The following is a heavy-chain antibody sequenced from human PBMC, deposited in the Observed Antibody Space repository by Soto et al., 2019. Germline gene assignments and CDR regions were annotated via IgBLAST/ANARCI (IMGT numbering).Heavy chain of an antibody. D-gene: IGHD6-13*01. CDR1: GGTFGSYA. CDR3: ARHHSSTWYSPFDY. V-gene: IGHV1-69*01. CDR2: IIPFFGTT. J-gene: IGHJ4*02. Sequence: QVQLVQSGAEVKKPGSSVKVSCKASGGTFGSYAISWVRQAPGQGLEWMGGIIPFFGTTNYAQKFQDRVTITADESTSTAYMELTSLRSEDTAVYYCARHHSSTWYSPFDYWGQGTLVTVSS.